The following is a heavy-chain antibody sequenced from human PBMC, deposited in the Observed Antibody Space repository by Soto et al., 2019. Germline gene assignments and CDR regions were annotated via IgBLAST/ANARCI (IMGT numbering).Heavy chain of an antibody. CDR3: ARGVSSGYKLLASPEIAFGI. CDR1: GGTFSSYA. Sequence: ASVKVSCKASGGTFSSYAISWVRQAPGQGLEWMGGIIPIFGTANYAQKFQGRVTITADESTSTAYMELSSLRSEDTAVYYCARGVSSGYKLLASPEIAFGIWGQGTMVTVSS. D-gene: IGHD3-22*01. CDR2: IIPIFGTA. J-gene: IGHJ3*02. V-gene: IGHV1-69*13.